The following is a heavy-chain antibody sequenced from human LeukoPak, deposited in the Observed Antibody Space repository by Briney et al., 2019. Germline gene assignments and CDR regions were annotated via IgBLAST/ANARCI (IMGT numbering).Heavy chain of an antibody. J-gene: IGHJ4*02. CDR3: AKRSQYCSGGRGSSGGLLSY. CDR2: IRYDVSNK. V-gene: IGHV3-30*02. Sequence: GGSLRLSCAPSGFTLSSYGMHWVRQAPRNGLEWVAFIRYDVSNKNYADSVKGRVTISRDNSKITLYLQMNTQLADGRGLYYGAKRSQYCSGGRGSSGGLLSYWGQGTLVTVSS. D-gene: IGHD2-15*01. CDR1: GFTLSSYG.